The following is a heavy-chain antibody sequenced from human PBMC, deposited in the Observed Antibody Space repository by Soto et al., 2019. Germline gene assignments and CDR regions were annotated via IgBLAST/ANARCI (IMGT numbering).Heavy chain of an antibody. CDR2: INPSGGST. V-gene: IGHV1-46*01. CDR1: GYRFTTYQ. J-gene: IGHJ4*02. Sequence: ASVKVSCKAPGYRFTTYQMHWVRQAPGQGLEWMGTINPSGGSTSYAQRFQGRVTMTRDTSTSTVYMQLSSLRSEDTALYYCARGDSNGWYFDYWGQGTLVTVS. D-gene: IGHD6-19*01. CDR3: ARGDSNGWYFDY.